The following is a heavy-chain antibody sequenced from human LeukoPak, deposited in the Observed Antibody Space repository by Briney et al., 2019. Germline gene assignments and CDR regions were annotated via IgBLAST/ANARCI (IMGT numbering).Heavy chain of an antibody. V-gene: IGHV4-39*07. D-gene: IGHD5-12*01. Sequence: SETLSLTCTVSGGSISSSSYYWGWIRQPPGKGLEWIGSIYYSGSTYYNPSLKSRVTISVDTSKNQFSLKLSSVTAADTAVYYCARDWSGYGDFDYWGQGTLVTVSS. J-gene: IGHJ4*02. CDR2: IYYSGST. CDR3: ARDWSGYGDFDY. CDR1: GGSISSSSYY.